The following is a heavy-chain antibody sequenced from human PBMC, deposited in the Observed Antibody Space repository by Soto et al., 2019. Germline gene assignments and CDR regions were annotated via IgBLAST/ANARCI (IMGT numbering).Heavy chain of an antibody. CDR2: ISAYNGNT. CDR3: AREVGSSGWSPFDYYYYYGMDV. J-gene: IGHJ6*02. Sequence: QVQLVQSGAEVKKPGASVKVSCKASGYTFTSYGISWVRQAPGQGLEWMGWISAYNGNTNYAQKLQGRVTMTTDTSTSTGYMERRSLRSDDTAVYYCAREVGSSGWSPFDYYYYYGMDVWGQGPTVTVSS. V-gene: IGHV1-18*01. D-gene: IGHD6-19*01. CDR1: GYTFTSYG.